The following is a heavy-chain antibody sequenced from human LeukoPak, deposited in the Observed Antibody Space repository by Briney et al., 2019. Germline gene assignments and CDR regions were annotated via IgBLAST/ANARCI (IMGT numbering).Heavy chain of an antibody. CDR3: AKGDGDYLFDY. J-gene: IGHJ4*02. CDR2: ISGSGGST. D-gene: IGHD4-17*01. V-gene: IGHV3-23*01. Sequence: GASLRLSCAASGFAFSSYAMSWVRQAPGKGLEWVSAISGSGGSTYYADSVKGRFTISRDNSKNTLYLQMNSLRAEDTAVYYCAKGDGDYLFDYWGQGTLVTVSS. CDR1: GFAFSSYA.